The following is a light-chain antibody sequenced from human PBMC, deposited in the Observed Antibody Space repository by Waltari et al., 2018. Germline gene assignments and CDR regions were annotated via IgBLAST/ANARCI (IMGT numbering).Light chain of an antibody. CDR1: QTVRRF. Sequence: DIQMTQSPSSLSASVGDRVSLTCRASQTVRRFLNWYLQKPGKAPVPLVYATSNLRGRVPSRFSRSGSGTNFTLTISSLQPEDFGTYYCEQTYSVPPFTFGPGTRVDV. V-gene: IGKV1-39*01. CDR2: ATS. J-gene: IGKJ3*01. CDR3: EQTYSVPPFT.